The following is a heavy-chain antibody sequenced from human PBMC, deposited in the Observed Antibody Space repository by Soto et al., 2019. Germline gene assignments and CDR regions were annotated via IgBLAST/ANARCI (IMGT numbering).Heavy chain of an antibody. V-gene: IGHV1-3*01. CDR3: ARAAGRSKLLPYYFDP. CDR2: INPATGDT. D-gene: IGHD3-10*01. CDR1: GYAFTTSA. J-gene: IGHJ5*02. Sequence: QVHLVQSGAEVQKPGASVRISCQASGYAFTTSAIHWVRQAPGQNLEWMGWINPATGDTKYSQTVRGRVTFAVDTSATTASLDLKSLASHDTAVYYCARAAGRSKLLPYYFDPWGQGTLVTVSS.